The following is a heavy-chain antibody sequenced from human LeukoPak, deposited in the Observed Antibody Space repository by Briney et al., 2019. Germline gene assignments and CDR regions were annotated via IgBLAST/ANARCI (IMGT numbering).Heavy chain of an antibody. CDR2: ISSSSSTI. V-gene: IGHV3-48*01. CDR3: AKDRGLGYGDYGEGYFDY. CDR1: GFTFSSYS. Sequence: GGSLRLSCAASGFTFSSYSMMWVRQAPGKGLEWVSYISSSSSTIYYADSVKGRFTISRDNAKNSLYLQMNSLRAEDTAVYYCAKDRGLGYGDYGEGYFDYWGQGTLVTVSS. D-gene: IGHD4-17*01. J-gene: IGHJ4*02.